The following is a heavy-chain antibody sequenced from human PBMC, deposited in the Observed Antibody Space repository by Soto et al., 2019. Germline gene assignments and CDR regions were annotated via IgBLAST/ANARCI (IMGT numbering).Heavy chain of an antibody. V-gene: IGHV4-31*03. CDR1: GGSISTVGHY. CDR3: ARATGTLRSRNCDY. CDR2: IYQTGST. J-gene: IGHJ4*02. D-gene: IGHD1-1*01. Sequence: PSETLSLTCSVSGGSISTVGHYWTWIRQPPGKGLEWIGSIYQTGSTYYSKSLRSRLTMSVDTSKSQFSLRLSSVTAADTAVYYCARATGTLRSRNCDYWGQGSLVTVSS.